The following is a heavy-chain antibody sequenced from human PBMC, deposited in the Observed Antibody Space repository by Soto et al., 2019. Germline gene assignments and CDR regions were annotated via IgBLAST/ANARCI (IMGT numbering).Heavy chain of an antibody. Sequence: SETLSLTCAVSGGSISSSNWWSWVRQPPGKGLEWIGEIYHSGTTNYNPSLKSRVTISVDKSKNQFSLKLSSVTAADTAVYYCARTPIGYSSSWYFIDYWGQGTLVTVSS. CDR1: GGSISSSNW. CDR3: ARTPIGYSSSWYFIDY. J-gene: IGHJ4*02. D-gene: IGHD6-13*01. CDR2: IYHSGTT. V-gene: IGHV4-4*02.